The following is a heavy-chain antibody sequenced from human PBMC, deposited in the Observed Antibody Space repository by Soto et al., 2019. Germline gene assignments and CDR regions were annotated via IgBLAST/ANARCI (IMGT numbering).Heavy chain of an antibody. V-gene: IGHV1-18*01. CDR3: ARVDIVVVPAAMTLCDY. J-gene: IGHJ4*02. D-gene: IGHD2-2*01. CDR1: GYTFTSYG. CDR2: ISAYNGNT. Sequence: ASVKVSCKASGYTFTSYGISWVRQAPGQGLEWMGWISAYNGNTNYAQKLQGRVTMTTDTSTSTAYMELRSLRSDDTAVYYCARVDIVVVPAAMTLCDYWGQGTLVTVSS.